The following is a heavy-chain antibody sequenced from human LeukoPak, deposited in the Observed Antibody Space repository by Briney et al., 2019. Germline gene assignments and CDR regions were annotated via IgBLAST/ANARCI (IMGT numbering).Heavy chain of an antibody. CDR1: GFTFSRLA. V-gene: IGHV3-23*01. CDR3: ARVRVPEYYYDSSSYSYGDY. J-gene: IGHJ4*02. D-gene: IGHD3-22*01. Sequence: GGSLRLSCAASGFTFSRLAMTWVRQAPGKGLEWVSTISASGPYYADAVRGRFTISRDNSRNTLSLQMDSLRAEDTAVYYCARVRVPEYYYDSSSYSYGDYWGQGTLVTVSS. CDR2: ISASGP.